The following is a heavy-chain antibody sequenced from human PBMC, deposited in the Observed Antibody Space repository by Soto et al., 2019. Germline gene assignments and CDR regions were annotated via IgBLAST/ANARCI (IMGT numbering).Heavy chain of an antibody. V-gene: IGHV3-23*01. CDR3: AKSTTMIVVAPDAFDI. D-gene: IGHD3-22*01. CDR1: GFTFSTYA. CDR2: ISGGGDST. J-gene: IGHJ3*02. Sequence: GGSLRLSCAASGFTFSTYAMSWVRQAPGKGLEWVSSISGGGDSTYYADSVKDRFTISRDNSKNTLYLQMNSLRAEDTAVYYCAKSTTMIVVAPDAFDIWGQGTMVTVSS.